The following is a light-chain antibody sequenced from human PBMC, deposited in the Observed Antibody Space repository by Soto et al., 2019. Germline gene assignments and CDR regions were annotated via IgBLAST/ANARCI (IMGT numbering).Light chain of an antibody. CDR1: SSNIGGTNY. Sequence: QSVLTQPPSASGTPGQKVFISCSGSSSNIGGTNYAYWYQQLPGAAPKLLMHSNKLRPSGVPERISGSKFGTAASLAISGLRSEDEAVYYCASWDDRLGAVIFGGGTKVTVL. CDR3: ASWDDRLGAVI. CDR2: SNK. J-gene: IGLJ2*01. V-gene: IGLV1-47*02.